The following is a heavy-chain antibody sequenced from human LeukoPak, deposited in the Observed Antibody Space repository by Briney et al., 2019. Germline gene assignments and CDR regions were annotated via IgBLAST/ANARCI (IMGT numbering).Heavy chain of an antibody. D-gene: IGHD6-19*01. V-gene: IGHV1-46*01. Sequence: ASVKVSCKASGYTFTGYYMLWVRQAPGQGLEWMGIINPSGGSTSYAQKFQRRVTMTRDMSTSTVYMELSSLRSEDTAVYYCARSAVAGRSDDAFDIWGQGTMVTVSS. CDR3: ARSAVAGRSDDAFDI. CDR1: GYTFTGYY. CDR2: INPSGGST. J-gene: IGHJ3*02.